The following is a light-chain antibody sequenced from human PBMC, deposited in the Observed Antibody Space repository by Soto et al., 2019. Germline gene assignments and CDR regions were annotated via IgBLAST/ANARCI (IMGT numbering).Light chain of an antibody. CDR2: EVS. J-gene: IGLJ2*01. V-gene: IGLV2-14*01. CDR3: SSYTSSNTLEV. CDR1: SSDVGAYNY. Sequence: QSALTQPASVSGSPGQSITISCTGTSSDVGAYNYVSWYQQHPGKAPKLMIYEVSNRPSGVSNRFSGSKSGNTASLTISGLQAEDEADYYCSSYTSSNTLEVFSGGTQLTVL.